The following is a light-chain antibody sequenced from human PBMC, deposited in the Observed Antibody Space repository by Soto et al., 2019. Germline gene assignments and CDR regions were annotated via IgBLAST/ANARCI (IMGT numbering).Light chain of an antibody. CDR2: EVT. CDR1: SSDVGGYNF. Sequence: QSVLTQPPSASGSPGQSVTISCTGTSSDVGGYNFVSWYRQYPGKAPQLIIYEVTKRPSGFPDRFSGSKSGNTASLTVSGLQADDEADYYCSSYAATNNYVFGSGTKVTVL. CDR3: SSYAATNNYV. J-gene: IGLJ1*01. V-gene: IGLV2-8*01.